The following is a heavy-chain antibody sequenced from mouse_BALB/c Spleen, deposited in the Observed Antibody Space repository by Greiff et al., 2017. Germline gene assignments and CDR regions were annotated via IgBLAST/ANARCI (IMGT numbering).Heavy chain of an antibody. D-gene: IGHD1-1*01. CDR2: ISYSGST. V-gene: IGHV3-2*02. J-gene: IGHJ2*01. Sequence: DVQLQESGPGLVKPSQSLSLTCTVTGYSITSDYAWNWIRQFPGNKLEWMGYISYSGSTSYNPSLKSRISITRDTSKNQFFLQLNSVTTEDTATYYCARSDYGSSYSYWGQGTTLTVSS. CDR3: ARSDYGSSYSY. CDR1: GYSITSDYA.